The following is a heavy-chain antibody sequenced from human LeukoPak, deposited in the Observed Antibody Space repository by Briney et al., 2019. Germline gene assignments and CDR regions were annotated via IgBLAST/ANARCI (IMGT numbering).Heavy chain of an antibody. CDR1: GGTFSSYA. V-gene: IGHV1-69*13. D-gene: IGHD3-10*01. J-gene: IGHJ4*02. Sequence: SVKVSCKASGGTFSSYAISWVRQAPGQGLEWMGGIIPIFGTANYAQKFQGRVTITADESTSTAYMELSSLRSEDTAVYYCARAITMVRGVIQGLHYWGQGTLVTVSS. CDR3: ARAITMVRGVIQGLHY. CDR2: IIPIFGTA.